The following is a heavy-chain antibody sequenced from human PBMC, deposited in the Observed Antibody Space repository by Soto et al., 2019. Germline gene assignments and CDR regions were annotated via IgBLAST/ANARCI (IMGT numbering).Heavy chain of an antibody. J-gene: IGHJ6*02. V-gene: IGHV3-23*01. D-gene: IGHD3-10*01. CDR1: GFTFSSYA. CDR2: ISGSGGST. Sequence: VGSLRLSCAASGFTFSSYAMSWVRQAPGKGLEWVSAISGSGGSTYYADSVKGRFTISRDNSKNTLYLQMNSLRAEDTAVYYCAKGTARATYYYGMDVWGQGTTVTVSS. CDR3: AKGTARATYYYGMDV.